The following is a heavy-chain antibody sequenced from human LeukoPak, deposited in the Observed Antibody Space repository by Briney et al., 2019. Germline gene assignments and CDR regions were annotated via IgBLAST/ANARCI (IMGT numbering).Heavy chain of an antibody. CDR1: GGSISSYY. D-gene: IGHD4-17*01. CDR2: IYTRGST. Sequence: SETLSLTCTVSGGSISSYYWSWIRQPAGKGLEWIGRIYTRGSTNYNPSLKSRVTMSVDTSKSQVSLKLSSVTAADTAVYYCARRQDYGDYDSFDSWGQGTLVTVSS. CDR3: ARRQDYGDYDSFDS. V-gene: IGHV4-4*07. J-gene: IGHJ4*02.